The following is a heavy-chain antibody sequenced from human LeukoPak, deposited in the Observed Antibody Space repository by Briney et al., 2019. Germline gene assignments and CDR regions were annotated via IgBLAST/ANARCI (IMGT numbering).Heavy chain of an antibody. CDR2: TNSGGSST. V-gene: IGHV3-23*01. J-gene: IGHJ4*02. CDR1: GFPFSDFS. D-gene: IGHD2-8*01. CDR3: AKQSYARSLGE. Sequence: GGSLRLSCATSGFPFSDFSMSWVRQAPGKGLEWISTTNSGGSSTDYAESVKGRFTISRDNSKSTLYLQMSSLRVEDTAMYYCAKQSYARSLGEGGPGTLVTVSS.